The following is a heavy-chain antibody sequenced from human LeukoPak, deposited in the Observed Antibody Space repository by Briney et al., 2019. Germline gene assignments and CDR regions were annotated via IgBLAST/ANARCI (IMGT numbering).Heavy chain of an antibody. Sequence: GGSLRLSCAVSGFSFSSYGINWLRQAPGKGLERVSFISSGSNYIYYADSVKGRFTISRDNAMNSLYLQMNSLRAEDTAVYYCARAGDNTTMVTQWGQGTLVTVSS. CDR1: GFSFSSYG. V-gene: IGHV3-21*01. D-gene: IGHD5-18*01. CDR3: ARAGDNTTMVTQ. J-gene: IGHJ4*02. CDR2: ISSGSNYI.